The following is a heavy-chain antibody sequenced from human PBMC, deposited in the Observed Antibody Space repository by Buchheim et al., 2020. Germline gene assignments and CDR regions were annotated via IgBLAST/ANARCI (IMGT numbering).Heavy chain of an antibody. CDR3: ARDRLYGYYDSSGTNWFDP. CDR1: GGSISSGGYY. J-gene: IGHJ5*02. CDR2: IYYSGST. Sequence: QVQLQESGPGLVKPSQTLSLTCTVSGGSISSGGYYWSWIRQHPGKGLEWIGYIYYSGSTYYTPSLKSRVTISVDTSKNQFSLKLSSVTAADTAVYYCARDRLYGYYDSSGTNWFDPWGQGTL. V-gene: IGHV4-31*03. D-gene: IGHD3-22*01.